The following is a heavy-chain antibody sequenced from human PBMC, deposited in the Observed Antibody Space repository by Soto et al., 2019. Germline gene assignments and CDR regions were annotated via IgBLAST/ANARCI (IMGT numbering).Heavy chain of an antibody. CDR3: ARRGPSDILTGYYYYYGMDV. D-gene: IGHD3-9*01. J-gene: IGHJ6*02. CDR2: IYPGDSDT. V-gene: IGHV5-51*01. CDR1: GYSFTSYW. Sequence: PGESLKISCKGSGYSFTSYWIGWVRQMPGKGLEWMGIIYPGDSDTRYSPSFQGQVTISADKSISTAYLQWSSLEASDTAMYYCARRGPSDILTGYYYYYGMDVWGQGTTVTVSS.